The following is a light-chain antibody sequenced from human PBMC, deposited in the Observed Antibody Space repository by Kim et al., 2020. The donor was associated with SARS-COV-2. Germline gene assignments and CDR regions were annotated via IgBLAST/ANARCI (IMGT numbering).Light chain of an antibody. J-gene: IGLJ3*02. CDR2: ADT. Sequence: RVAISCTGSSSNIGAGYDVHWYQQLPGRAPKLLIFADTRRPSGVPDRLSGSKSGTSASLAITGLQAEDEADYYCQSYDSRLSGWVFGGGTKVTVL. V-gene: IGLV1-40*01. CDR3: QSYDSRLSGWV. CDR1: SSNIGAGYD.